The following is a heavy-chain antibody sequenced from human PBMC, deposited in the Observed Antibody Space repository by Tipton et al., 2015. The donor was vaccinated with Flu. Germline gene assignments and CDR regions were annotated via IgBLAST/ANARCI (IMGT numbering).Heavy chain of an antibody. J-gene: IGHJ4*02. Sequence: TLSLTCTVSGGSISSGDYYWSWIRQPPGKGLEWIGYIYYSGSTYYNPSLKSQVTISVDTSKNQFSLKLSSVTAADTAVYYCARDQDTEYFDYWGQGTLVTVSS. CDR3: ARDQDTEYFDY. V-gene: IGHV4-30-4*01. CDR1: GGSISSGDYY. CDR2: IYYSGST.